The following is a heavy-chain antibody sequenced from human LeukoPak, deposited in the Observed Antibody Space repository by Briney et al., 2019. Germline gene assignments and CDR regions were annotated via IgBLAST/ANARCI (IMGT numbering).Heavy chain of an antibody. V-gene: IGHV3-7*01. CDR3: ARDAAHYDFWSGFYYYYYMDV. Sequence: GGSPRLSCAASGFTFSIYWMSWVRQAPGKGLEWVANIKQEGSEKYYVDSVKGRFTISRDNAKNSLYLQMNSLRAEDTAVYYCARDAAHYDFWSGFYYYYYMDVWGKGTAVTVSS. CDR1: GFTFSIYW. J-gene: IGHJ6*03. CDR2: IKQEGSEK. D-gene: IGHD3-3*01.